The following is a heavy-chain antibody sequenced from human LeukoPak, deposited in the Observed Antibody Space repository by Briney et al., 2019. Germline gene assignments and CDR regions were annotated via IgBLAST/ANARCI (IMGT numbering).Heavy chain of an antibody. CDR3: ASYCSTTSCPHRRAFDV. CDR1: GGPIRSYY. Sequence: MPSETLSLTCTVSGGPIRSYYWNWIRQPPGKGLEWIGSIYYSGSTYCNPSLKSRVTISVDTSKNQFSLKLSSVTAADTAVYYCASYCSTTSCPHRRAFDVWGQGTMVTVSS. J-gene: IGHJ3*01. CDR2: IYYSGST. V-gene: IGHV4-39*01. D-gene: IGHD2-2*01.